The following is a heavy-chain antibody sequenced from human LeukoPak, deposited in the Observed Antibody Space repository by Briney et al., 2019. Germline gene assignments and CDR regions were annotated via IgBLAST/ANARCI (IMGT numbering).Heavy chain of an antibody. CDR3: AKCSASYYNDAFDI. V-gene: IGHV3-23*01. CDR2: IRGGGGHT. D-gene: IGHD3-10*02. Sequence: GGSLRLSCAASGFTFNNYAMNWVRQAQGKGLEWLSYIRGGGGHTRYSDSVKGRFTISRDNSKNMLYLQMNSLRAEDTAIYYCAKCSASYYNDAFDIWGRGTMVTVS. J-gene: IGHJ3*02. CDR1: GFTFNNYA.